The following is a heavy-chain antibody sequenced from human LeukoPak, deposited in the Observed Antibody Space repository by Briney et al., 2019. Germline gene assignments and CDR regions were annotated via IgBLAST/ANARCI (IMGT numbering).Heavy chain of an antibody. D-gene: IGHD6-13*01. V-gene: IGHV1-2*02. Sequence: ASVKVSCKASGYTFTGYYMHWVRQAPGQGLEWMGWINPNSGGTNYAQKFQGRVTMTRDTSISTSYMELSRLRSDDTAVYYCARGPGVGSSSRSLYYYYYYMDVWGKGTTVTVSS. J-gene: IGHJ6*03. CDR1: GYTFTGYY. CDR2: INPNSGGT. CDR3: ARGPGVGSSSRSLYYYYYYMDV.